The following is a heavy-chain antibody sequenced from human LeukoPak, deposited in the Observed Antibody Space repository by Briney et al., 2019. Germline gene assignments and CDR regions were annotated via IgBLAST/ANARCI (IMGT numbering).Heavy chain of an antibody. J-gene: IGHJ4*02. CDR1: GDSVSSNSAA. V-gene: IGHV6-1*01. CDR3: ARDRVVGYSYGYFDY. CDR2: TYYRSKWYN. D-gene: IGHD5-18*01. Sequence: SQTLSLTCAISGDSVSSNSAAWNWIRQSPSSGLEWLGRTYYRSKWYNDYASVKSRITINPDTSKNQFSLQLNSVTPEDTAVYYCARDRVVGYSYGYFDYWGQGTLVTVSS.